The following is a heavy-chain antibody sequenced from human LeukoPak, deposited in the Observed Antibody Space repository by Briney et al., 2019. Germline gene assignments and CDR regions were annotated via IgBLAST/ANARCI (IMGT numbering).Heavy chain of an antibody. V-gene: IGHV4-39*07. D-gene: IGHD3-22*01. CDR2: IYYSGTT. Sequence: SETLSLTCSVSGGSINSNSYYWGWIRQPPGKGLEWIASIYYSGTTYSNPSLRSRVTMSIDTSKNQFSLMLSSVTAADTAVYYCARDLRNYYDSRARYFDLWGRGTLVTVSS. CDR3: ARDLRNYYDSRARYFDL. CDR1: GGSINSNSYY. J-gene: IGHJ2*01.